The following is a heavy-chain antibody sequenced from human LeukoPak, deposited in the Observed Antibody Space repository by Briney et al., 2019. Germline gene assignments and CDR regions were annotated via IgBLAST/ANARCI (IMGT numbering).Heavy chain of an antibody. CDR3: ARASGYSYGVNY. D-gene: IGHD5-18*01. J-gene: IGHJ4*02. Sequence: ASVKVSCEASGYTFTSYAMHWVRQAPGQRLEWMGWINAGNGNTKYSQKFQGRVTITRDTSASTAYMELSSLRSEDTAVCYCARASGYSYGVNYWGQGTLVTVSS. CDR2: INAGNGNT. CDR1: GYTFTSYA. V-gene: IGHV1-3*01.